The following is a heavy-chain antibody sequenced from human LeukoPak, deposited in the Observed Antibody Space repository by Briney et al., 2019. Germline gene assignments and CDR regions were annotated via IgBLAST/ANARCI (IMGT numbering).Heavy chain of an antibody. J-gene: IGHJ6*02. CDR1: GGSISSYY. V-gene: IGHV4-59*08. CDR2: IYYSGTT. Sequence: SETLSLTCTVSGGSISSYYWSWIRQSPGKGLEWIGHIYYSGTTHYNPSLKSRVTISVDTSKNQFSLKLSSVTAADTAVYYCARHHGDYCYYGMDVWGQGTTVTVSS. CDR3: ARHHGDYCYYGMDV. D-gene: IGHD4-17*01.